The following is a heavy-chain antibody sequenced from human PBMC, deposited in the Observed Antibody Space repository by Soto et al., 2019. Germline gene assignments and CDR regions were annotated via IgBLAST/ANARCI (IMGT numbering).Heavy chain of an antibody. V-gene: IGHV4-34*01. CDR1: GGSFSGYY. J-gene: IGHJ4*02. D-gene: IGHD3-22*01. CDR3: AIGFYDSSGYYYPALDY. CDR2: INHSGST. Sequence: KPSETLSLTCAVYGGSFSGYYWSWIRQPPGKGLEWIGEINHSGSTNYNPSLKSRVTISVDTSKNQFSLKLSSVTAADTAVYYCAIGFYDSSGYYYPALDYWGQGTLVTVSS.